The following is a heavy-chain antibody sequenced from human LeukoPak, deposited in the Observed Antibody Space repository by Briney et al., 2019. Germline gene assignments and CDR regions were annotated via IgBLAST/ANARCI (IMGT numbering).Heavy chain of an antibody. CDR1: GYTFTGYY. J-gene: IGHJ3*02. D-gene: IGHD3-22*01. V-gene: IGHV1-2*02. CDR3: ARDQGRFTGHYYDSSGYSYDAFDI. CDR2: INPNSGGT. Sequence: ASVKVSCKASGYTFTGYYMHWVRQAPGQGLEWMGWINPNSGGTNYAQKFQGRVTMTRDTSISTAYMELSRLRSDDTAVYYCARDQGRFTGHYYDSSGYSYDAFDIWGQGTMVTVSS.